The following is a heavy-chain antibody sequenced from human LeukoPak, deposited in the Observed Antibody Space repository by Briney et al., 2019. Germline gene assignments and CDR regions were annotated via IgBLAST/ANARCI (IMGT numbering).Heavy chain of an antibody. CDR2: INSDGSST. Sequence: PGGSLRLSCAGSGFTFSSYWMHWVRQAPGKWLVWVSRINSDGSSTNYADSVKGRFTISRHNAKNSLYLQMNSLRTEDTAVYYCARAPTSEQQLQFDYWGQGTLVTVSS. D-gene: IGHD6-13*01. J-gene: IGHJ4*02. V-gene: IGHV3-74*01. CDR3: ARAPTSEQQLQFDY. CDR1: GFTFSSYW.